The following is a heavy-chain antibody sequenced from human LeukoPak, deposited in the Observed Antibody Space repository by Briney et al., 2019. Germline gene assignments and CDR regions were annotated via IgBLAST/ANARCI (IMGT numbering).Heavy chain of an antibody. CDR3: ARGEAIYYYYYMDV. V-gene: IGHV1-69*04. CDR1: GGTFSSYA. J-gene: IGHJ6*03. CDR2: IIPILGIA. Sequence: SVKVSCKASGGTFSSYAISWVRQAPGQGLEWMGRIIPILGIANYAQKFQGRVTITTDESTSTAYMELSSLRSEDTAVYYCARGEAIYYYYYMDVWGKGPRSPSP. D-gene: IGHD1-26*01.